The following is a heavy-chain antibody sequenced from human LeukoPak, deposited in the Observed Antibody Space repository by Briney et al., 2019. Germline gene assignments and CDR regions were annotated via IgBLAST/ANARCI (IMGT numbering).Heavy chain of an antibody. D-gene: IGHD6-13*01. Sequence: KASETLSLTCTVSGGSISSGGYYWSWIRQHPGKGLEWIGYIYYSGSTYYNPSLKSRVTISIDTSKNQFSLKLSSVTAADTAVYYCARGPSSPAQPYYFDYWGQGTLDTVSS. V-gene: IGHV4-31*03. CDR1: GGSISSGGYY. CDR3: ARGPSSPAQPYYFDY. J-gene: IGHJ4*02. CDR2: IYYSGST.